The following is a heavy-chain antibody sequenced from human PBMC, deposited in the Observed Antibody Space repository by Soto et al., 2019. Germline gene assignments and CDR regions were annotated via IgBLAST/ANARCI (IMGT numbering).Heavy chain of an antibody. CDR3: SRAVVPTTAYCNS. CDR1: GGSISSRDHY. D-gene: IGHD1-7*01. J-gene: IGHJ4*02. V-gene: IGHV4-30-4*01. Sequence: SETLSLTCTVSGGSISSRDHYWTWIRQPPGKGLEWIGYIFYSGTTYYNPSLKSRVTISQDTSKNQFSLNLESVTAADTAIYYCSRAVVPTTAYCNSWGQGTLVTVSS. CDR2: IFYSGTT.